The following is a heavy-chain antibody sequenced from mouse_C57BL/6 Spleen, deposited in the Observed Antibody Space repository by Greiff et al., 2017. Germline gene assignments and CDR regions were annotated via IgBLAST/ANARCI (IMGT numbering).Heavy chain of an antibody. CDR1: GFNIKNTY. CDR3: ARNYGSSYYAMDY. CDR2: IDPANGNT. V-gene: IGHV14-3*01. Sequence: EVKLVESVAELVRPGASVKLSCTASGFNIKNTYMHWVKQRPEQGLEWIGRIDPANGNTKYAPKFPGKATITADTSSNTAYLQLSSLTSEDTAIYYCARNYGSSYYAMDYWGQGTSVTVSS. J-gene: IGHJ4*01. D-gene: IGHD1-1*01.